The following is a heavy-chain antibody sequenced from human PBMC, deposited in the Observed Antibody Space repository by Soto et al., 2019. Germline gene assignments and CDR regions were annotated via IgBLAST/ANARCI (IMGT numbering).Heavy chain of an antibody. CDR2: IVVGSGNT. J-gene: IGHJ6*02. CDR3: AAGGGSSWPYYYYGMDV. D-gene: IGHD6-13*01. CDR1: GYTFTSNS. V-gene: IGHV1-58*02. Sequence: SVKVCCKASGYTFTSNSIGWVRQARGQRLEWIGWIVVGSGNTNYAQKFQERVTITRDMSTSTAYMELSSLRSEDTAVYYCAAGGGSSWPYYYYGMDVWGQGTTVTVSS.